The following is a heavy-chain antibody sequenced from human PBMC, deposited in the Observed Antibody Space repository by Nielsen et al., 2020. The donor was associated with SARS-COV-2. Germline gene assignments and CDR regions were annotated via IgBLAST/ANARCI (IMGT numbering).Heavy chain of an antibody. CDR2: IWTDGIST. CDR3: ARESVSGDWPSFDY. D-gene: IGHD2-21*02. V-gene: IGHV3-33*08. CDR1: GYTISSYG. Sequence: GSLRLSCVVSGYTISSYGMHWVRQAPGKGLEWVAVIWTDGISTSYADSVKGRFTISRDNSKNTLYLQMGGLRAEDTAVYYCARESVSGDWPSFDYWGQGTLVTVSS. J-gene: IGHJ4*02.